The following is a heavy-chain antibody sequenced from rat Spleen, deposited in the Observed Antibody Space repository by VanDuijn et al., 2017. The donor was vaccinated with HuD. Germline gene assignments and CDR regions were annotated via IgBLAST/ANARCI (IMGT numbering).Heavy chain of an antibody. J-gene: IGHJ2*01. V-gene: IGHV4-2*01. CDR3: ARANYGGYNY. Sequence: EVKLVESGGGLVQPGRSFKLSCAASGFNFNDYWMGWVRQAPGKGLELIGEINKDSSIINYSPSLKDQFTISRDNAQDTLYLQMSKLGSEDTAIYYCARANYGGYNYWGQGVMVTVSS. D-gene: IGHD1-11*01. CDR2: INKDSSII. CDR1: GFNFNDYW.